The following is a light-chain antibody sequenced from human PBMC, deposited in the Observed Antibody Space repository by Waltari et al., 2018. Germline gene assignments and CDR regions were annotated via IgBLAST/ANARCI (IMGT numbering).Light chain of an antibody. Sequence: QSALTQPASVSGSPGQSITIPCTGTTSDVGDYNYVSWYQQHPGKAPKHMISEVCNRPSGVSNRFSGSKSGNTASLTISGLQAEDEADYYCSSYTSRNTYVFGTGTKVTVL. J-gene: IGLJ1*01. CDR2: EVC. V-gene: IGLV2-14*01. CDR3: SSYTSRNTYV. CDR1: TSDVGDYNY.